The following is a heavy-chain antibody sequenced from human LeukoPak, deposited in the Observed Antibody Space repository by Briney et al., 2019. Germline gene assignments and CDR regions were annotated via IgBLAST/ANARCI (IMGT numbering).Heavy chain of an antibody. CDR1: GFTFSSYS. CDR3: ARAELTYYYDRGGYFDY. Sequence: SGGSLRLSCAASGFTFSSYSMNWVRQAPGKGLEWVSSISSSSSYIYYADSVKGRFTISRDNAKNSLYLQMNSLRAGDTAVYYCARAELTYYYDRGGYFDYWGQGTLVTVSS. D-gene: IGHD3-22*01. V-gene: IGHV3-21*01. CDR2: ISSSSSYI. J-gene: IGHJ4*02.